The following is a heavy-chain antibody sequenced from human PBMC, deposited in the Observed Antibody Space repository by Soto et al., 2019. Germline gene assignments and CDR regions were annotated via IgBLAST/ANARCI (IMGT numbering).Heavy chain of an antibody. CDR2: ITSDGSNT. J-gene: IGHJ3*02. V-gene: IGHV3-74*01. CDR1: GFMFSNYW. D-gene: IGHD1-26*01. CDR3: ARSEPASEKDDAFYI. Sequence: EVQLVESGGGLVQPGGSLRLSCAASGFMFSNYWMHWVRQAPGKGLVWVSRITSDGSNTGYADSVKGRFIVSRDNTNNTLFLQINSLRAEDTAIYYCARSEPASEKDDAFYIWGQGTLVIVSS.